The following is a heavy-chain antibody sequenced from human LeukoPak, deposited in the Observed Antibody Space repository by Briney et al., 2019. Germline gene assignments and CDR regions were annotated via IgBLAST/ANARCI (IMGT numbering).Heavy chain of an antibody. V-gene: IGHV4-61*02. CDR3: AREKIGTGTVLGKDYYYMDV. CDR1: GDSISSGDYY. Sequence: PSETLSLTCTVSGDSISSGDYYWSWIRQPAGKGLEWIGRISSSGSTNYNPSLKSRVTISVDTSKNQFSLKLSSATAADTAMYYCAREKIGTGTVLGKDYYYMDVWGKGTTVTVSS. CDR2: ISSSGST. D-gene: IGHD3-16*01. J-gene: IGHJ6*03.